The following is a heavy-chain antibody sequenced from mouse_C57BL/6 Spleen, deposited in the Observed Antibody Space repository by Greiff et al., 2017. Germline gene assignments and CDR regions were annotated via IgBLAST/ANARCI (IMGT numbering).Heavy chain of an antibody. D-gene: IGHD2-3*01. CDR1: GYTFTSYW. V-gene: IGHV1-52*01. Sequence: VKLQQPGAELVRPGSSVKLSCKASGYTFTSYWMHWVKQRPIQGLEWIGNIDPSDSETHYNQKFKDKATLTVDKSSSTAYMQLSSLTSEDSAVYYCARGDDGYYVFFDYWGQGTTLTVSS. CDR2: IDPSDSET. J-gene: IGHJ2*01. CDR3: ARGDDGYYVFFDY.